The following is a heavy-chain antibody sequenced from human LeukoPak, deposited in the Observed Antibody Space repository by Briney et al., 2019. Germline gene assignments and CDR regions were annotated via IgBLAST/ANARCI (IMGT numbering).Heavy chain of an antibody. CDR3: ARDLDYYDSSGYGSHAFDI. D-gene: IGHD3-22*01. V-gene: IGHV1-24*01. CDR2: FYPEDGET. Sequence: ASVKVSCTVSGYTLTELSMHWVRQAPGKGLEWMGGFYPEDGETIYAQKFQGRVTITEDTSSDTAYMELSRLRSDDTAVYYCARDLDYYDSSGYGSHAFDIWGQGTMVTVSS. CDR1: GYTLTELS. J-gene: IGHJ3*02.